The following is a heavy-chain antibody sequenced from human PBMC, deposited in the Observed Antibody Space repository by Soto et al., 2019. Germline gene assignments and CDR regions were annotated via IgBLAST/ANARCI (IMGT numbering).Heavy chain of an antibody. V-gene: IGHV1-8*01. Sequence: QVQLVQSGAEIKKPGASVMVSCKASGYTFTSYDINWVRQAPGQGFEWMGWMSSNSGDTGYAQKFQGRVTMTRNTSIRTAYMELSSLRSEDTAIYYCARGPPNWGFDYWGQGTLVTVSS. D-gene: IGHD7-27*01. CDR2: MSSNSGDT. CDR1: GYTFTSYD. CDR3: ARGPPNWGFDY. J-gene: IGHJ4*02.